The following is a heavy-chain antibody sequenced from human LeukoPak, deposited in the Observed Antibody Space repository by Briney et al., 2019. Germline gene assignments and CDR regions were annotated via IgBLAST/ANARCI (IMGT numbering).Heavy chain of an antibody. V-gene: IGHV3-48*03. CDR2: ISSSGSNV. CDR1: GFTFSSYE. D-gene: IGHD2/OR15-2a*01. Sequence: GGSLRLSCAASGFTFSSYEMNWVRQAPVKGLEWISCISSSGSNVYYADSVKGRFTISRDNAKNSMYLQMNDLRDEDTAVYFCARDQDRSTESYGMDVWGQGTTVTVSS. CDR3: ARDQDRSTESYGMDV. J-gene: IGHJ6*02.